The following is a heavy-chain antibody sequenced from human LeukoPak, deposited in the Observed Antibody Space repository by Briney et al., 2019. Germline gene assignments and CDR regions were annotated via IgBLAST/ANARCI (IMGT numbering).Heavy chain of an antibody. Sequence: GGSLRLSCAASGFTFRNYALSWVRQAPGEGLEWVSGISDNGGGPYYADSVKGRFIISRDNSKNMSYLQMNSLRAEDTAVYYCARVHFSSSPYFDYWGQGTLVTVSS. CDR1: GFTFRNYA. D-gene: IGHD6-6*01. CDR2: ISDNGGGP. CDR3: ARVHFSSSPYFDY. V-gene: IGHV3-23*01. J-gene: IGHJ4*02.